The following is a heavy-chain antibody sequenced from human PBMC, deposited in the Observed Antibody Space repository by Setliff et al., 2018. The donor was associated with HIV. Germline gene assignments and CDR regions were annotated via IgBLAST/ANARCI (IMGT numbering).Heavy chain of an antibody. CDR2: MFRGGGR. Sequence: SETLSLTCSVSWESKINPDWGWIRQSPGRGLEWIGSMFRGGGRQFQPSLASRVSISGATSKNQFSLKMTSVTPADTAVYFCVGVPSYYGTGTLWVWGKGITVTVSS. V-gene: IGHV4-59*11. J-gene: IGHJ6*04. CDR1: WESKINPD. CDR3: VGVPSYYGTGTLWV. D-gene: IGHD3-10*01.